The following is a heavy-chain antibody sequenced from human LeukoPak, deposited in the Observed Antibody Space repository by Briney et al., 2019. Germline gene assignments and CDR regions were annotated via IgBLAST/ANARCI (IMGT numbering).Heavy chain of an antibody. Sequence: SETLSLTCTVSGGSISSYYWSWIRQPPGKGLEWIGYIYYSGSTNYNPSLKSRVTISVDTSKSQFSLKLSSVTAADTAVYYCARASGDDILTQPPYFDYWGQGTLVTVSS. CDR3: ARASGDDILTQPPYFDY. CDR1: GGSISSYY. V-gene: IGHV4-59*01. J-gene: IGHJ4*02. D-gene: IGHD3-9*01. CDR2: IYYSGST.